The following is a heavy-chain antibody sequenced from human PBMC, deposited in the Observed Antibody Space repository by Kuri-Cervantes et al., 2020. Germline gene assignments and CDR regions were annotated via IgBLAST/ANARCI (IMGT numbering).Heavy chain of an antibody. J-gene: IGHJ4*02. V-gene: IGHV3-48*03. Sequence: GGSLRLSCAASGFTFSSYELNWVRQAPGKGLEWVSYISSSGSTIYYADSVKGRFTISRDNAKSSLSLQIDSLRAEDTAVYYCARVGGLMGHYFDYWGQGTLVTVSS. CDR3: ARVGGLMGHYFDY. CDR1: GFTFSSYE. CDR2: ISSSGSTI. D-gene: IGHD2-8*01.